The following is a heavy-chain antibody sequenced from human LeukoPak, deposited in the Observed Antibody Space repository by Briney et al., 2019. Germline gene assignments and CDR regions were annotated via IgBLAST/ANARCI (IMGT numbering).Heavy chain of an antibody. Sequence: PGGSLRLSCAASGFTFSSYAMSWVRQAPGKGLEWVSAISGSGGSTYYADSVKGRFTISRDNSKNTLYLQMNSLRAEDTAVYYCAKSQYYYDSSGYYHWVSPHGYLDYWGQGTLVTVSS. CDR2: ISGSGGST. D-gene: IGHD3-22*01. CDR1: GFTFSSYA. J-gene: IGHJ4*02. CDR3: AKSQYYYDSSGYYHWVSPHGYLDY. V-gene: IGHV3-23*01.